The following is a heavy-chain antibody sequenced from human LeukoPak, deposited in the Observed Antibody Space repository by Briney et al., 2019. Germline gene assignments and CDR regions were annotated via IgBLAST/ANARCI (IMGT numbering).Heavy chain of an antibody. CDR1: GYTFTSYG. V-gene: IGHV1-18*01. D-gene: IGHD6-13*01. Sequence: ASVKVSCKASGYTFTSYGISWVRQAPGQGLEWMGWISAYNGNTNYAQKLQGRVTMTTDTSTSTACMELRSLRSDDTAVYYCARVSAAGTKYNWFDPWGQGTLVTVSS. J-gene: IGHJ5*02. CDR3: ARVSAAGTKYNWFDP. CDR2: ISAYNGNT.